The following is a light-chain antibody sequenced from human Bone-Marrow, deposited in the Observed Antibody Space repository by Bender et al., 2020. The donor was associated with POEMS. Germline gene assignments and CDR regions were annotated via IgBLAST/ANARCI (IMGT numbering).Light chain of an antibody. Sequence: SYVVTQPPSVSVAPGQTATMTCGGPNIESKTVHWYQQMPGQAPGLVVYDDSDRPSGIPDRLSGSNSCNTATLTIGRVEAGDEADYYCQVWDSSSHHVVYGGGTKLTVL. CDR3: QVWDSSSHHVV. CDR2: DDS. CDR1: NIESKT. J-gene: IGLJ2*01. V-gene: IGLV3-21*02.